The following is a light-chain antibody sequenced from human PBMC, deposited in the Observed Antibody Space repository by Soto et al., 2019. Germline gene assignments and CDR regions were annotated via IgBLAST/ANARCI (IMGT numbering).Light chain of an antibody. CDR1: QSVSSSY. V-gene: IGKV3-20*01. Sequence: EIVLTQSPGTLSLSPGERATLSCRASQSVSSSYLAWYQQKPGQAPRLLIYGASSRATGIPDRFSGSGSGTDFTLTIIRLEPEVFAVYYCQQYGSSPLGTFGQGTKLEIK. CDR2: GAS. CDR3: QQYGSSPLGT. J-gene: IGKJ2*02.